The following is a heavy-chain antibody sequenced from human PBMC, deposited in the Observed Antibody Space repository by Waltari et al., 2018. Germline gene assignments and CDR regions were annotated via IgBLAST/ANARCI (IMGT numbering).Heavy chain of an antibody. CDR3: GTVISARPH. D-gene: IGHD6-6*01. V-gene: IGHV1-69*01. Sequence: QVQLVQSGAEVKKPGSSVKVSCKASGGTFSRSTISWVRQATGQGLEWMGGISPVFGAANYAQKFQGRVTITADASTDTAYMEVGSLRSEDTATYFCGTVISARPHWGQGTLVTVSS. J-gene: IGHJ4*02. CDR1: GGTFSRST. CDR2: ISPVFGAA.